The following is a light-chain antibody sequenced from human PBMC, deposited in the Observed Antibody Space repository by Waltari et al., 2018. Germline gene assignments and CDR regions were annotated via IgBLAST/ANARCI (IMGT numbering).Light chain of an antibody. CDR3: QQTYSTLVYT. CDR1: QGISNY. V-gene: IGKV1-39*01. CDR2: AAS. J-gene: IGKJ2*01. Sequence: DLQITQSPTSLSASVGDRVTITCRARQGISNYLNWYQQKPGKAPNLLIYAASTLQSGVPSRFTGSRSGTDFTLTISSVQPEDFATYYCQQTYSTLVYTFGQGTKLEIK.